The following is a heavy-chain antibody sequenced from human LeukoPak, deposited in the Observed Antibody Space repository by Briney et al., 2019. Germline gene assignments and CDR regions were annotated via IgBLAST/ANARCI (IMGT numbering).Heavy chain of an antibody. CDR1: GVSIKANSDY. D-gene: IGHD4-11*01. Sequence: SETLSLTCNVSGVSIKANSDYWGWLRQPPGKGLEWIGSIYHVGGTYYNPSLKSRATISVDTSQNQFSLKLSSVTAADTAVYYCARYTAVPSAYKWFDSWGQGILVTVSS. V-gene: IGHV4-39*07. CDR3: ARYTAVPSAYKWFDS. J-gene: IGHJ5*01. CDR2: IYHVGGT.